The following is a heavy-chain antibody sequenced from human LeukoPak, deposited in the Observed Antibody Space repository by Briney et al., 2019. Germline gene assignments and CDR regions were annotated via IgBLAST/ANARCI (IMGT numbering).Heavy chain of an antibody. V-gene: IGHV3-23*01. CDR2: ISGSGGST. J-gene: IGHJ4*02. D-gene: IGHD2-2*01. CDR1: GFTFSSYA. CDR3: AKDADIVVVPAASFDY. Sequence: GGSLRLSCAASGFTFSSYAMSWVRQAPGKGLEWVSAISGSGGSTYYADSVKGRFTISRDNSKNTLYLQMNSLRAEDTAVYYCAKDADIVVVPAASFDYWGLGTLVTVSS.